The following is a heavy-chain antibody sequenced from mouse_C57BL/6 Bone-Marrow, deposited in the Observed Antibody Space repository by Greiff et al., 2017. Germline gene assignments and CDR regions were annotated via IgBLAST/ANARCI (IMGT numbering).Heavy chain of an antibody. D-gene: IGHD1-1*01. Sequence: QVQLQQPGAELVRPGSSVKLSCKASGYTFTSYWMHWVKQRPIQGLEWIGNIDPSDSETHYNQKFKDKATLTVDKSSSTAYMQLSSLTSEDSAVYYCARSEYYYGSSFAYWGQGTLVTVSA. CDR2: IDPSDSET. J-gene: IGHJ3*01. V-gene: IGHV1-52*01. CDR1: GYTFTSYW. CDR3: ARSEYYYGSSFAY.